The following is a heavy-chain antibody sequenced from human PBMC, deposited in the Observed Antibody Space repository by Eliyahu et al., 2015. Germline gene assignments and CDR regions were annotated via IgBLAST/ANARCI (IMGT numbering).Heavy chain of an antibody. CDR1: RNXFISFA. CDR3: AKDPPIETPNWVDP. CDR2: ISGSGGST. Sequence: DVQLSASGGGLVQPGGSLRLSCVASRNXFISFAMXWVRQAPGKGVEWVAGISGSGGSTFYADSVKGRFTISRDNSKNTLYLQMDSLRGEDTAIYYCAKDPPIETPNWVDPWGQGTLVTVAS. V-gene: IGHV3-23*01. J-gene: IGHJ5*02. D-gene: IGHD4-23*01.